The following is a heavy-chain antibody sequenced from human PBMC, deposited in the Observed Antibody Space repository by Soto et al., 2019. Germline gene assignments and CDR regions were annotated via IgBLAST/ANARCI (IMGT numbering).Heavy chain of an antibody. CDR2: VDPNGGGS. CDR1: GYSFTDYR. D-gene: IGHD4-17*01. J-gene: IGHJ4*02. CDR3: ATWVDYGDFEGFDF. Sequence: GASVTVSCKTSGYSFTDYRLHWVRQAPGQGLEWMGWVDPNGGGSNPAQKFQGSVTMTWDTSITTAYLDLTRLTTNDTATYFCATWVDYGDFEGFDFWGQGTLVTVSS. V-gene: IGHV1-2*04.